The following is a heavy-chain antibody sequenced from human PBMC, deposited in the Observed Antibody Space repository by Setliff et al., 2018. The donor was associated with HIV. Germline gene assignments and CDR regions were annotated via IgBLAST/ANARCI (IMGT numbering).Heavy chain of an antibody. CDR2: INLVTGKT. D-gene: IGHD4-17*01. Sequence: GASVKVSCKTSGYTFTQSHDLHWVRQVPGQGPEWMGWINLVTGKTAYLQKFQGRVIITRDTSASTAFMEMSSLRSEDTAVYYCARFDVTPMTTRDYWGQGTQVTVSS. CDR3: ARFDVTPMTTRDY. V-gene: IGHV1-3*01. CDR1: GYTFTQSHD. J-gene: IGHJ4*02.